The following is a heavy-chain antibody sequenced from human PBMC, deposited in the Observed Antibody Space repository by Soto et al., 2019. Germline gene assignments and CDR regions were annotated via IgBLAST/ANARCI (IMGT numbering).Heavy chain of an antibody. D-gene: IGHD3-22*01. J-gene: IGHJ3*02. CDR2: ISSSGSTI. Sequence: GGSLRVSCAASGFTFSSYEMNWVRQAPGKGLEWVSYISSSGSTIYYADSVKGRFTISRDNAKNSLYLQMNSLRAEDTAVYYCARSHPVYYDSRAFDIWGQGTMVTGSS. CDR3: ARSHPVYYDSRAFDI. CDR1: GFTFSSYE. V-gene: IGHV3-48*03.